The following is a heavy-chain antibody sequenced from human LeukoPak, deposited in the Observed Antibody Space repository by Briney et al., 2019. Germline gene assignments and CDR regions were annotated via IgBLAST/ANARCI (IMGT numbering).Heavy chain of an antibody. CDR1: GYTFTGYY. D-gene: IGHD3-16*02. CDR2: INPNSGGT. V-gene: IGHV1-2*02. Sequence: VASVKVSCKASGYTFTGYYMHWVRQAPGQGLEWMGWINPNSGGTNYAQKFQGRVTMTRGTSISTAYMELSRLRSDDTAVYYCARDSDYIWGSYRYTFAYWGQGTLVTVSS. CDR3: ARDSDYIWGSYRYTFAY. J-gene: IGHJ4*02.